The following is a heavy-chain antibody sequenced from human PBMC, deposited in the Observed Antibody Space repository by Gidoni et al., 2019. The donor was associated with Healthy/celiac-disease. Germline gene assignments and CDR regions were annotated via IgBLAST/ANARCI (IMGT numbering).Heavy chain of an antibody. CDR1: GGTFSSYA. V-gene: IGHV1-69*01. D-gene: IGHD3-22*01. CDR3: ARDYYDSSGYFPYDAFDI. CDR2: IIPIFGTA. Sequence: QVQLVQSGAEVTKPGSSVKVSCKASGGTFSSYAISWVRQAPGQGLEWMGGIIPIFGTANYAQKFQGRVTITADESTSTAYMELSSMRSEDTAVYYCARDYYDSSGYFPYDAFDIWGQGTMVTVSS. J-gene: IGHJ3*02.